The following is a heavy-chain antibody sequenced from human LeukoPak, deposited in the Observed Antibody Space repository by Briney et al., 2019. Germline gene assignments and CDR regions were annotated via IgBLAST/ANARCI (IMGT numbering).Heavy chain of an antibody. J-gene: IGHJ5*02. CDR2: IYTSGST. V-gene: IGHV4-61*02. CDR1: GGSISSGSYY. D-gene: IGHD3-22*01. Sequence: SETLSLTCTVSGGSISSGSYYWSWIRQPAGKGLEWIGRIYTSGSTNYNPSLKSRVTISVDTSKNQFSLKLSSVTAADTAVYYCARDPGYYYDSSGYSSGDWFDPWGQGTLVAVSS. CDR3: ARDPGYYYDSSGYSSGDWFDP.